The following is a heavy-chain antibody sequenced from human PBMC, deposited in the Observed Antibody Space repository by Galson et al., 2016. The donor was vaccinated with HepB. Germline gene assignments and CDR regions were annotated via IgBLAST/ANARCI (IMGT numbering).Heavy chain of an antibody. J-gene: IGHJ3*02. Sequence: SLRLSCAASGFTVSSNYMSWVRQAPGKGLEWVSVIYSGGSTYYADSVKGRFTISRDNSKNTLYLQMNSLRAEDTAVYYCARVMSVSDASDIWGQGTMVTVSS. V-gene: IGHV3-66*01. D-gene: IGHD4-11*01. CDR2: IYSGGST. CDR1: GFTVSSNY. CDR3: ARVMSVSDASDI.